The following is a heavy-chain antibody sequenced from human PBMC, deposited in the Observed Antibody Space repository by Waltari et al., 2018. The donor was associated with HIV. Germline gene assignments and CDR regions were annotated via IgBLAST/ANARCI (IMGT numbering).Heavy chain of an antibody. CDR3: STSRPGAMFGDA. D-gene: IGHD3-3*01. Sequence: QGQLVQSGAEVKQSGASVRISCKASEYPFTNHDINWLRQATGQGLEWMGWMNPSTGNAGFAHNFQGRVVMTRDIPINTAYMELSGLTSHDAAVYYCSTSRPGAMFGDAWGQGTLVTVSS. CDR2: MNPSTGNA. CDR1: EYPFTNHD. V-gene: IGHV1-8*02. J-gene: IGHJ5*02.